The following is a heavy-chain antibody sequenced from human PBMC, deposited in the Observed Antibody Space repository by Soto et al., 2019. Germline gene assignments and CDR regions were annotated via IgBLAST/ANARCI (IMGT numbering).Heavy chain of an antibody. J-gene: IGHJ4*02. V-gene: IGHV2-5*02. CDR3: AHRPSYCSGCSCYSGFDY. D-gene: IGHD2-15*01. CDR2: IYWDDDK. CDR1: VFSLSTSGVG. Sequence: QITLKESVPTLGKPTQTLTLTCTFAVFSLSTSGVGVGWMRQPPGNPLEWLALIYWDDDKRYSPSLKSRLTITKDTSKNPVVLTMTNMDPEDTATYYCAHRPSYCSGCSCYSGFDYWGQGTLGSVSS.